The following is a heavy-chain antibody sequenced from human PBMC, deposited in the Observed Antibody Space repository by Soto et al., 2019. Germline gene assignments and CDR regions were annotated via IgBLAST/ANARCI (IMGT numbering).Heavy chain of an antibody. J-gene: IGHJ3*02. V-gene: IGHV1-69*01. CDR1: GGTVSSYA. CDR3: ARFGDDAFDI. Sequence: QVPLVQSGAEVKKPGSSVKVSCKASGGTVSSYAISWVRQAPGQGLEWMGGIIPIFGTANYAQTFKGRVTITADESTSTAYMELSSLRSEDTAVDYCARFGDDAFDIRGHGTMVTVSS. CDR2: IIPIFGTA. D-gene: IGHD3-10*01.